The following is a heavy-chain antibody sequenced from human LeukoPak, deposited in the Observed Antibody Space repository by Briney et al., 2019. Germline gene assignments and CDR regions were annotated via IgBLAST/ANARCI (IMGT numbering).Heavy chain of an antibody. J-gene: IGHJ4*02. CDR2: ISSSGSTI. CDR3: ARGVWGSGSKYLDY. CDR1: GFAFSDYY. D-gene: IGHD3-10*01. Sequence: GESLRVSCAASGFAFSDYYMSWIRQAPGKGLEWVSYISSSGSTIYYADSVKGRFTISRDNAKNSLYLQMNSLRAEDTAVYYCARGVWGSGSKYLDYWGQGTLVTVSS. V-gene: IGHV3-11*01.